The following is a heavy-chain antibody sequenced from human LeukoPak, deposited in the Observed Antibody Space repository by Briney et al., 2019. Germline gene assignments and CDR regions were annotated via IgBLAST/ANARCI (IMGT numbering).Heavy chain of an antibody. V-gene: IGHV3-21*01. Sequence: GGSLRLSCAASGFPFSSYSMNWVRQAPGKGLEGVSSIISSSRYIYYADSVKGRFTISRDNAKTSLYLQMNSLSAEDTAVYYCARDRSTRCYFRCPNWFDPWGQGTLVTVSS. CDR1: GFPFSSYS. J-gene: IGHJ5*02. CDR3: ARDRSTRCYFRCPNWFDP. CDR2: IISSSRYI. D-gene: IGHD2-2*01.